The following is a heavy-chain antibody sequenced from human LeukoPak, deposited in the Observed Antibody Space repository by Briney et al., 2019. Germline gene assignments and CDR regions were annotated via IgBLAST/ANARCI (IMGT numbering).Heavy chain of an antibody. Sequence: ASVKVSCKASGYTFTGYYMHWVRQAPGQGLEWMGWINPNSGGTNYAQKFQGRVTMTRDTSISTAYMELSRLRSDDTAVYYCARDYDSSGYENWFDPWGQGTLVTVSS. CDR2: INPNSGGT. CDR1: GYTFTGYY. CDR3: ARDYDSSGYENWFDP. J-gene: IGHJ5*02. D-gene: IGHD3-22*01. V-gene: IGHV1-2*02.